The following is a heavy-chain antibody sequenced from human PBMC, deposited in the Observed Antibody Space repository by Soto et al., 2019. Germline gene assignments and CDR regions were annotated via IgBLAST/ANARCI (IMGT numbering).Heavy chain of an antibody. V-gene: IGHV4-34*01. D-gene: IGHD2-2*01. Sequence: QVQLQQWGAGLLKPSETLSLTCAVYGGSFSGYYWSWIRQPPGKGLEWIGEINHSGSTNYNPSLKSLVNISVDTSKNQFSLKLSSVTAADTAVYYCARGQKKDIVVVPAAPTYYFDYWGQGTLVTVSS. CDR2: INHSGST. J-gene: IGHJ4*02. CDR3: ARGQKKDIVVVPAAPTYYFDY. CDR1: GGSFSGYY.